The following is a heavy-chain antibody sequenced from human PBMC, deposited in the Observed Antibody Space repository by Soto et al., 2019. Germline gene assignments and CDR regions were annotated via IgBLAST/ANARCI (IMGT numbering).Heavy chain of an antibody. V-gene: IGHV4-31*03. CDR2: IYHSGNT. CDR3: ARARFQVLYGKPYFDS. Sequence: PSATVSLTCTVSGGSITTGGSYWSWIRQHPGKGLEWIGNIYHSGNTYYNPSLKSRLTISVDTSKNHFSLMVDSVTAADTAVYYCARARFQVLYGKPYFDSWGQGTLVTVSS. D-gene: IGHD2-2*02. CDR1: GGSITTGGSY. J-gene: IGHJ4*02.